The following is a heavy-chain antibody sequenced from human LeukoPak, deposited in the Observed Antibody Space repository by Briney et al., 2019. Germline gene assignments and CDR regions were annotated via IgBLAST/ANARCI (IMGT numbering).Heavy chain of an antibody. CDR2: ITTTGTT. D-gene: IGHD2-21*01. Sequence: GGSLRLSCAASGFRFSDYHINWVRQAPGKGLEWISYITTTGTTIYADSVKGRFVISRDNAKSSLYLQMDSLRDEDTAVYYCARVWQDYSGVDYWGQGALVTVSS. CDR1: GFRFSDYH. V-gene: IGHV3-48*02. CDR3: ARVWQDYSGVDY. J-gene: IGHJ4*02.